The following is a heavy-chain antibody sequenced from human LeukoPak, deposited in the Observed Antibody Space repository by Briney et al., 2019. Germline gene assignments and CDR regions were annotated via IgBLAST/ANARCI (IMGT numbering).Heavy chain of an antibody. J-gene: IGHJ4*02. Sequence: GASVTVSCKASGYTFINYAISWVRQAPGQGLEWLGLINPSGSSTLYAQKFQGRVTMTRDMSTTTDYMELSSLRSEDTAVYYCARALYHTFDYWGQGTLVTVSS. CDR3: ARALYHTFDY. V-gene: IGHV1-46*01. D-gene: IGHD2-2*01. CDR2: INPSGSST. CDR1: GYTFINYA.